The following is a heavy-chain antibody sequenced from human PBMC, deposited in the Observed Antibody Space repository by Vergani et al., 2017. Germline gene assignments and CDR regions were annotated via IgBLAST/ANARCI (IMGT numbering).Heavy chain of an antibody. D-gene: IGHD3-9*01. V-gene: IGHV4-39*01. Sequence: QLHLQESGPGLVKPSETLSLTCTVSGGSITSSSYYWGWIRQPPERGLEWIGNIYHSGGAYYNPSLKGRVTISVDTSKNQFSLEVTSVTAADTAIYFCARTESFILRYFHLALWGQGTLVTVSS. J-gene: IGHJ4*02. CDR3: ARTESFILRYFHLAL. CDR2: IYHSGGA. CDR1: GGSITSSSYY.